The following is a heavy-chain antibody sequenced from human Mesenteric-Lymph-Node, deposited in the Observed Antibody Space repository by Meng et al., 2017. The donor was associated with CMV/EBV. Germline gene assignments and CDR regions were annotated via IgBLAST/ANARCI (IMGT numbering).Heavy chain of an antibody. CDR2: IKQDGSEK. CDR3: ARGEYRSSTFDP. J-gene: IGHJ5*02. Sequence: GESLKISCAASGFTFSSYWMSWVRQAPGKGLEWVANIKQDGSEKYYVDSVKGRFTISRDNAKNSLYLQMNSLRAEDTAVYYCARGEYRSSTFDPWGQGTLVTVSS. V-gene: IGHV3-7*01. CDR1: GFTFSSYW. D-gene: IGHD2/OR15-2a*01.